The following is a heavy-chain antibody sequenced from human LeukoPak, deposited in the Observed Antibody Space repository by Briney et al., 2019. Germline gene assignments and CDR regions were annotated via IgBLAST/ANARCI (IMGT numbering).Heavy chain of an antibody. V-gene: IGHV6-1*01. CDR2: TYYRSKWYN. Sequence: SQTLSLTCALSGDSVSSNSAAWNWIRQSPSRGLEWLGRTYYRSKWYNDYAVSVKSRITINPDTSKNQFSLQLNSVTPEDTAVYYCARATDYYDSSGYNNWFDPWGQGTLVTVSS. D-gene: IGHD3-22*01. J-gene: IGHJ5*02. CDR1: GDSVSSNSAA. CDR3: ARATDYYDSSGYNNWFDP.